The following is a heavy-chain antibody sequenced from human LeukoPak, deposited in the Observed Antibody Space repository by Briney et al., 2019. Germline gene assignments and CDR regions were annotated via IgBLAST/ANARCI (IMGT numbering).Heavy chain of an antibody. CDR1: GYSISSNYY. J-gene: IGHJ4*02. D-gene: IGHD6-13*01. CDR3: ARKIAAAGEGDYFDY. V-gene: IGHV4-38-2*02. Sequence: SETLSLTCTVSGYSISSNYYWGWIRQPPGKGLEWIGSIYHSGSTYYNPSLESRVTISVDTSKNQFSLKLSSVTAADTAVYYCARKIAAAGEGDYFDYWGQGTLVTVSS. CDR2: IYHSGST.